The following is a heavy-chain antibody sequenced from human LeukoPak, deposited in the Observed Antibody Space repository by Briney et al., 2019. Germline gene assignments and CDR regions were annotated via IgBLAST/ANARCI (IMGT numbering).Heavy chain of an antibody. CDR1: GFTFSSYS. J-gene: IGHJ3*02. Sequence: PGGSLRLSCAASGFTFSSYSMNWIRQPAGKGLEWIGRIYTSGSTNYNPSLKSRVTMSVDTSKNQFSLKLSSVTAADTAVYYCARRDGASWAFDIWGQGTMVTVSS. CDR2: IYTSGST. CDR3: ARRDGASWAFDI. V-gene: IGHV4-4*07. D-gene: IGHD1-26*01.